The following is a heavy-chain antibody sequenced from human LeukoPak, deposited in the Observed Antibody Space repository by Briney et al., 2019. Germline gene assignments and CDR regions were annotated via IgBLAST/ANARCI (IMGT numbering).Heavy chain of an antibody. J-gene: IGHJ3*02. V-gene: IGHV3-21*01. Sequence: GGSLRLSCAASGFTFSSYSMNWVRQAPGKGLEWVSSISSSSSYIYYADSVKGRFTISRDNAKNSLYLQMSSLRAEDTAVYYCARVSGVSPGGAFDIWGQGTMVTVSS. CDR3: ARVSGVSPGGAFDI. CDR2: ISSSSSYI. CDR1: GFTFSSYS. D-gene: IGHD2-15*01.